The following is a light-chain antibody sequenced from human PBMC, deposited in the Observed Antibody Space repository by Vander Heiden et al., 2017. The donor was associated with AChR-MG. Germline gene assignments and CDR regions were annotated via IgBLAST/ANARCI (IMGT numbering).Light chain of an antibody. V-gene: IGLV3-1*01. CDR1: RLSNKY. CDR2: QDN. CDR3: QVWDSDTDV. J-gene: IGLJ1*01. Sequence: SYDLTQSPSVSVSPGQTATITCSGERLSNKYTSWYHLRPGQSPVLVIFQDNLRPSGIPERFSGSNSGNTATLTSSGIQSMDDGDYYCQVWDSDTDVFGTGTKVTV.